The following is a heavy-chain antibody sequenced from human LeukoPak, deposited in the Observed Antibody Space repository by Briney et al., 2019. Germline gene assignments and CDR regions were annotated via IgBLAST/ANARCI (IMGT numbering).Heavy chain of an antibody. CDR2: IYYSGST. J-gene: IGHJ5*02. Sequence: SSETLSLTCAVYGGSFSNYYWSWIRQPPGKGLEWIGYIYYSGSTNYNPSLKSRVTISVDTSKNQFSLKLSSVTAADTAVYYCARYLAPEYSSVWFDPWGQGTLVTVSS. D-gene: IGHD6-19*01. V-gene: IGHV4-59*08. CDR1: GGSFSNYY. CDR3: ARYLAPEYSSVWFDP.